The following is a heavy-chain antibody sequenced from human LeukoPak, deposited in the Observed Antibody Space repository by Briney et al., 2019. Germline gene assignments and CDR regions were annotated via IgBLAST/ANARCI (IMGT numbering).Heavy chain of an antibody. Sequence: PGGSLRLSCAASGFTFSSYSMNWVRQAPGKGLGWVATIKKDGGEKYSVDSVKGRFTISRDNARNSLYLQMNSLGVEDTAVYYCARGELRGFHNNYYGMDVWGQGTTVTVSS. CDR2: IKKDGGEK. V-gene: IGHV3-7*04. J-gene: IGHJ6*02. CDR1: GFTFSSYS. CDR3: ARGELRGFHNNYYGMDV. D-gene: IGHD3-10*01.